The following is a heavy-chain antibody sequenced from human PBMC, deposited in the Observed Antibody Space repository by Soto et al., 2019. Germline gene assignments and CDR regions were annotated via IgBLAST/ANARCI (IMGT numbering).Heavy chain of an antibody. D-gene: IGHD3-22*01. V-gene: IGHV3-11*06. Sequence: VGSLRLSGAASGFPFSDYYMSWIRQAPGEGLEWISYISSSAYTIYADSVKGRFTISRDNAKNSLFLQMTSLRVEDTAVYYCARNFDSGGYYSDYWGQGTLVTVSS. J-gene: IGHJ4*02. CDR1: GFPFSDYY. CDR2: ISSSAYT. CDR3: ARNFDSGGYYSDY.